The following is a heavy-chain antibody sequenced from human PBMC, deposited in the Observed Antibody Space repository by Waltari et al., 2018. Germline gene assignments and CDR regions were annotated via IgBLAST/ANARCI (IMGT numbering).Heavy chain of an antibody. Sequence: EVQLVQSGAEVKKPGESLKISCKGSGYSFTSYWIDWVRQMPGKGLEWMGIIYPGDFNTSYRPSLQGQLIISAEKYITPAYLQWSSLRSSDTAFYYWARQAITIFGGPGGGVDCWGQGTLVTVSS. CDR2: IYPGDFNT. J-gene: IGHJ4*02. D-gene: IGHD3-3*01. CDR3: ARQAITIFGGPGGGVDC. CDR1: GYSFTSYW. V-gene: IGHV5-51*01.